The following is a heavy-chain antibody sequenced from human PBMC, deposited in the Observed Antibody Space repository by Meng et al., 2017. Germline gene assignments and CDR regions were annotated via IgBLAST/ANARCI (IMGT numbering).Heavy chain of an antibody. CDR1: CGTFSGYS. J-gene: IGHJ4*02. Sequence: VQRQQWVAGRLKPPEPLSLTCGGYCGTFSGYSWSWIRQPPGKGLGWIGEINHSGSTNYTPSLKSRVTISVDTSKNQFSLKLSSVTAADTTVYYCARGGGYSYGFGSIDYWGQGTLVTVSS. CDR2: INHSGST. CDR3: ARGGGYSYGFGSIDY. D-gene: IGHD5-18*01. V-gene: IGHV4-34*01.